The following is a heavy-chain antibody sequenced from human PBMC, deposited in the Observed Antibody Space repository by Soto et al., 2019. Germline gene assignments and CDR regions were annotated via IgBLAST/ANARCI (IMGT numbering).Heavy chain of an antibody. Sequence: QVQLVESGGGVVQPGRSLRLSCAASGFTFSSYGMHWVRQAPGKGLEWVAVIWYDGSNKYYADSVKGRFTISRDNSKNTLYLQMNSQTAEDTAVYYCARDTGYGDYCWYFDYWGQGTLVTFAS. J-gene: IGHJ4*02. CDR1: GFTFSSYG. CDR2: IWYDGSNK. CDR3: ARDTGYGDYCWYFDY. D-gene: IGHD4-17*01. V-gene: IGHV3-33*01.